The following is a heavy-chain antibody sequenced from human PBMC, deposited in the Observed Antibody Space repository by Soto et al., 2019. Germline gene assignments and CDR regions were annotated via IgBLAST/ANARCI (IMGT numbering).Heavy chain of an antibody. J-gene: IGHJ5*02. CDR3: ARETSSDHNWFDP. D-gene: IGHD6-19*01. Sequence: ASVKVSCKASGGTFSSYAISGVRQAPGQGLEWMGGIIPIFGTANYAQKFQGRVTITADESTSTAYMELSSLRSEDTAVYYCARETSSDHNWFDPWGQGTLVTVSS. V-gene: IGHV1-69*13. CDR2: IIPIFGTA. CDR1: GGTFSSYA.